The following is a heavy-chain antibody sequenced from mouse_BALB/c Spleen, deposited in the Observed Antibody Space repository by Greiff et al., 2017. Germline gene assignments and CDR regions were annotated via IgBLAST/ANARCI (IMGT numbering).Heavy chain of an antibody. CDR3: ARVPSYYRYFDV. D-gene: IGHD2-12*01. V-gene: IGHV5-4*02. Sequence: EVMLVESGGGLVKPGGSLKLSCAASGFTFSDYYMYWVRQTPEKRLEWVATISDGGSYTYYPDSVKGRFTISRDNAKNNLYLQMSSLKSEDTAMYYCARVPSYYRYFDVWGAGTTVTVSS. J-gene: IGHJ1*01. CDR1: GFTFSDYY. CDR2: ISDGGSYT.